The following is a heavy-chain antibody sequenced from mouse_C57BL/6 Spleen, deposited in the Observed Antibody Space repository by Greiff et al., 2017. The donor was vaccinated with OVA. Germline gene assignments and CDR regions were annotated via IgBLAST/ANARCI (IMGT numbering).Heavy chain of an antibody. CDR2: ISDGGSYT. D-gene: IGHD1-1*01. CDR1: GFTFSSYA. V-gene: IGHV5-4*01. CDR3: ARDGSSWSY. J-gene: IGHJ2*01. Sequence: EVQLVESGGGLVKPGGSLKLSCAASGFTFSSYAMSWVRQTPEKRLEWVATISDGGSYTYYPENVKGRFTISRDNAKNNLYLQMSHLKSEDTAMYYCARDGSSWSYWGQGTTLTVSS.